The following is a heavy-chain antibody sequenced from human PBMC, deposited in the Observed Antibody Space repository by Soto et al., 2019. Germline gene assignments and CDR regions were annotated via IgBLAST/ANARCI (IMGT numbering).Heavy chain of an antibody. J-gene: IGHJ4*02. D-gene: IGHD4-17*01. Sequence: LCRFRKKPGKGLEWVGFIRSKSYGGTTEYTASVKGRFTISRDDSKSIAYLQMNSLKTEDTAVYYCTRFAYGFDYWGQGTLVSVSS. CDR3: TRFAYGFDY. CDR2: IRSKSYGGTT. V-gene: IGHV3-49*01.